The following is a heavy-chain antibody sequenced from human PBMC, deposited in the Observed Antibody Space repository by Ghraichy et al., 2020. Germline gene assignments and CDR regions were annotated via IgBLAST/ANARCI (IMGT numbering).Heavy chain of an antibody. CDR1: GGSISSGSYY. CDR2: INTSGNT. Sequence: TLSLTCTVSGGSISSGSYYWSWIRQPAGKGLEWIGRINTSGNTFYNPSLKSRVIISVDTSKNQFYLKLSLVTAADTALYYCAGEIPYCCGVCNYFDSWGKGTLVSVSS. D-gene: IGHD2-21*02. CDR3: AGEIPYCCGVCNYFDS. V-gene: IGHV4-61*02. J-gene: IGHJ4*02.